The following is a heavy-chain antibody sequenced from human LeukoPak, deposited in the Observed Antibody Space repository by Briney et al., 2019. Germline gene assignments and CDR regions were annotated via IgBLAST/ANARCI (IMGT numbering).Heavy chain of an antibody. CDR2: IYSGGST. CDR1: GFTVSSNY. V-gene: IGHV3-66*01. J-gene: IGHJ4*02. CDR3: ARDSGYYDYVWGSYPSY. Sequence: GGSLRLSCAASGFTVSSNYMSWVRQAPGKGLEWVSVIYSGGSTYYADSVKGRFTISRDNSKNTLYLQMNSLRAEDTAVYYCARDSGYYDYVWGSYPSYWGQGTLVTVSS. D-gene: IGHD3-16*02.